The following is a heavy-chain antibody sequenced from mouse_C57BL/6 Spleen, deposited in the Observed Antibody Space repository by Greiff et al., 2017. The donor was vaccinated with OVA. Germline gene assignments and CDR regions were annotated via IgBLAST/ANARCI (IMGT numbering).Heavy chain of an antibody. J-gene: IGHJ1*03. Sequence: QVQLQQPGAELVMPGASVKLSCKASGYTFTSYWMHWVKQRPGQGLEWIGEIDPSDSYTNYNQKFKGKSTLTVDKSSSTAYMQLSSLTSEDSAVYYCARRGEYWYFDVWGTGTTVTVSS. V-gene: IGHV1-69*01. CDR1: GYTFTSYW. CDR2: IDPSDSYT. CDR3: ARRGEYWYFDV.